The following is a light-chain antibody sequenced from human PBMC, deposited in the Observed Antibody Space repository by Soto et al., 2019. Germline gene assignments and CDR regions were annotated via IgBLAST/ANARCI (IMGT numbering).Light chain of an antibody. Sequence: EIVLTQSPATLSLSPGERATLSCRASQSVSSYLAWYQQKPGQAPRLLIYDASNRATGIPARFSGSGSGTDFTLTISSLEAEDFAVYYCQQRSNWPPFTFGPGTKVYIK. J-gene: IGKJ3*01. CDR3: QQRSNWPPFT. CDR1: QSVSSY. CDR2: DAS. V-gene: IGKV3-11*01.